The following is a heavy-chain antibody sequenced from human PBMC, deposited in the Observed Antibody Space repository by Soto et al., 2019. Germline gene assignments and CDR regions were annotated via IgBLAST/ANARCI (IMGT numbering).Heavy chain of an antibody. J-gene: IGHJ4*02. Sequence: QMQLVESGGGVVQPGRSRRLSCAASGFTFGSFGFHWVRQAPGKGLEWLAIISDDGSNKYLADSVKGRFTISRDNSKNTLYLQMNSLRAEDTAVYYCARDVTSSGVTYFDYWGQGTLVTVSS. V-gene: IGHV3-30-3*01. D-gene: IGHD3-10*01. CDR3: ARDVTSSGVTYFDY. CDR2: ISDDGSNK. CDR1: GFTFGSFG.